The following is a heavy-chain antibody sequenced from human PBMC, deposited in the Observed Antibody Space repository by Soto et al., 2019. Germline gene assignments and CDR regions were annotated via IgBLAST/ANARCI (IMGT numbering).Heavy chain of an antibody. CDR2: INHSGST. D-gene: IGHD3-10*01. CDR3: ASGTMVRGSAL. J-gene: IGHJ3*01. V-gene: IGHV4-34*01. CDR1: GGSFSGYY. Sequence: QVQLQQWGAGLLKPSETLSLTCAVYGGSFSGYYWSWIRQPPGKGLEWIGEINHSGSTNYNPSLKSRVTISVDTSKNQFSLKLSSVTAADTAVYYCASGTMVRGSALWGQGTMVTVSS.